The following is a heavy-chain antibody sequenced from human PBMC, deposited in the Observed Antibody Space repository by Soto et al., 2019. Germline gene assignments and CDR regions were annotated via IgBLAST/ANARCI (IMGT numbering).Heavy chain of an antibody. J-gene: IGHJ4*02. CDR2: ISDDGSNK. CDR1: GFTFSSYG. CDR3: AKDLRYYVQPVGGTSLGX. D-gene: IGHD6-19*01. V-gene: IGHV3-30*18. Sequence: GGSLRLSCAASGFTFSSYGMHWVRQAPGKGLEGVAFISDDGSNKYYAYSVKGRFTISRDNSKNTLYLQMNSLRAEDTAVYYCAKDLRYYVQPVGGTSLGXWGQGTLVTVSX.